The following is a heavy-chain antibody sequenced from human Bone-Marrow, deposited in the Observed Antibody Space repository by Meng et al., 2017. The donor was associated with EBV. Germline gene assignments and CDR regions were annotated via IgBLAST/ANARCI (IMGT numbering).Heavy chain of an antibody. D-gene: IGHD5-24*01. CDR1: GYTFTSSL. CDR3: ARDAGDGYKHFDY. V-gene: IGHV1-46*01. J-gene: IGHJ4*02. Sequence: VPLGSVGAEWKTPGALLKASLKVSGYTFTSSLINWVRQGRGQGLEWMGIINPSGGSTSYAQKFQGRVTMTRDTSTSTVYMELSSLRSEDTAVYYCARDAGDGYKHFDYWGQGTLVTVSS. CDR2: INPSGGST.